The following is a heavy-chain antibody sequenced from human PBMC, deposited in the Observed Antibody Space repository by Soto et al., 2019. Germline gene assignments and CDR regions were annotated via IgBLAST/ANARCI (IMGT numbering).Heavy chain of an antibody. CDR2: INSDGVTI. CDR1: GFTLSSCE. J-gene: IGHJ6*02. V-gene: IGHV3-48*03. D-gene: IGHD3-16*01. Sequence: EVQLVESGGGLVQPGGSLKLSCTVSGFTLSSCEMNWVRQAPGKGLEWVSYINSDGVTIYADSVKGRFTISRDNAQNSLFLQMNSLRAEDTALYYCAIDKGERVAYGMDVWGQGTTVTVSS. CDR3: AIDKGERVAYGMDV.